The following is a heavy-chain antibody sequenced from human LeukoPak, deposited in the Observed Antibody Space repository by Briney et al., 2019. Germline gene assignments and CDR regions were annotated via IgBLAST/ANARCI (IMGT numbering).Heavy chain of an antibody. CDR1: GGSIGSGGYS. J-gene: IGHJ4*02. V-gene: IGHV4-30-4*07. CDR2: FYYTGNT. CDR3: ARGTTVSTPDFDY. D-gene: IGHD4-11*01. Sequence: SESLSLTCTVSGGSIGSGGYSWSWIRQPPGKGLEWIGCFYYTGNTYYNPSLKSRVTISLDTSKNQFSLKLSSVTAADTAVYYCARGTTVSTPDFDYWGQGTLVTVSS.